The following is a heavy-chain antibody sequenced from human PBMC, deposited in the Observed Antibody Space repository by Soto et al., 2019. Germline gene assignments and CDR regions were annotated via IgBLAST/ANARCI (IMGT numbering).Heavy chain of an antibody. Sequence: GESLKISCKGSGCSFTSYWIGCVRQMPGKGREWMGIIYPGDSDTRYSPSFQGQVTISADKSISTAYLQWSSLKASDTDMYYCARRRNYYMDVWGKGTTVTVSS. V-gene: IGHV5-51*01. CDR3: ARRRNYYMDV. CDR2: IYPGDSDT. J-gene: IGHJ6*03. CDR1: GCSFTSYW.